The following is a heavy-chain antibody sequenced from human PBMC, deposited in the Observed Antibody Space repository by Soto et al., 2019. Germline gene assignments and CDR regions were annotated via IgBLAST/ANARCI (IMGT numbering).Heavy chain of an antibody. CDR2: IYWDDDK. CDR3: AHRFNNWNEFDY. D-gene: IGHD1-20*01. Sequence: QITLKESGPTLVKPTQTLTLTCTFSGFSLSTSGEGVGWIRQPPGKALEWLALIYWDDDKRYSPSLKSRLTITRDTSKNQVVLTLTNMDPVDTATYYCAHRFNNWNEFDYWGQGTLVTVSS. CDR1: GFSLSTSGEG. J-gene: IGHJ4*02. V-gene: IGHV2-5*02.